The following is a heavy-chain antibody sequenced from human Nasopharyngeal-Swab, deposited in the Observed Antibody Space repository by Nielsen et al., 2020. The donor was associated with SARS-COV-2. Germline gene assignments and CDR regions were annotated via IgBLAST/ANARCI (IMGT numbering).Heavy chain of an antibody. V-gene: IGHV1-24*01. CDR3: ATGYAYCGGDCFIDY. J-gene: IGHJ4*02. CDR1: GYTLTELS. Sequence: ASVKVSCKVSGYTLTELSMHWVRQAPGKGLEWMGGFDPEDGETIYAQKFQGRVTMTEDTSTDTAYMELGSLRSEDTAVYYCATGYAYCGGDCFIDYWGQGTLVTVSS. CDR2: FDPEDGET. D-gene: IGHD2-21*02.